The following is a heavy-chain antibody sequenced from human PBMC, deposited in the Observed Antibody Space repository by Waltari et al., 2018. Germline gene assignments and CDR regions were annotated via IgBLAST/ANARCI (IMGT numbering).Heavy chain of an antibody. J-gene: IGHJ6*02. D-gene: IGHD3-10*01. CDR3: AREYYYASGSYSYYYYYYGMDV. Sequence: VPGLVKPSQTLSLTCTVSGGSISSGSYYWSWIWQPAGPGLEWIGRIYTSGSTNYNPSLNSRVTISVNTSKNQFSLKLSSVTAADTAVYYCAREYYYASGSYSYYYYYYGMDVWGQGTTVTVSS. V-gene: IGHV4-61*02. CDR1: GGSISSGSYY. CDR2: IYTSGST.